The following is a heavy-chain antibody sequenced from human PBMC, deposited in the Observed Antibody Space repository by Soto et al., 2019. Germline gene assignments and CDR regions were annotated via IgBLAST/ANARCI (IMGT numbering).Heavy chain of an antibody. CDR1: GYSIRSGSY. CDR2: IYHGGTT. V-gene: IGHV4-38-2*02. CDR3: AKAYGRLVAGSTVEV. D-gene: IGHD6-19*01. Sequence: GTLSLTCTVSGYSIRSGSYWGWIRQPPGKGPEWIASIYHGGTTFYNPSLKSRVTVSVDKSNNQFSLKLRSVAAADTAVYYCAKAYGRLVAGSTVEVWGHGNQVT. J-gene: IGHJ2*01.